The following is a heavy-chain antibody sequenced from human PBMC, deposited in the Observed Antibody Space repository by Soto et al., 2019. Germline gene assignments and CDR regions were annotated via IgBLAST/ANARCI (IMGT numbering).Heavy chain of an antibody. CDR2: ISSSSSYI. CDR3: ARDDYSNYGLYDY. J-gene: IGHJ4*02. D-gene: IGHD4-4*01. CDR1: GFTFSSYS. V-gene: IGHV3-21*01. Sequence: PGGSLRLSCAASGFTFSSYSMNWVRQAPGKGLEWVSSISSSSSYIYYADSVKGRFTISRDNAKNSLYLQMNSLRAEDTAVYYCARDDYSNYGLYDYWGQGTLVTVSS.